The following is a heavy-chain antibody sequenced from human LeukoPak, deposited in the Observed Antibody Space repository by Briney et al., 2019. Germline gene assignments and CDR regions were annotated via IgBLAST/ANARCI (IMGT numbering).Heavy chain of an antibody. V-gene: IGHV3-7*04. J-gene: IGHJ6*03. Sequence: GGSLRLSCAASGFTFSSYWMSWVRQAPGKGLEWVANIKQDGSEKYYVDSVKGRFTISRDNAKNSLYLQMNSLRAEDTAVYYCARGIVVVPASDYYMDVWGKGTAVTVSS. CDR1: GFTFSSYW. CDR2: IKQDGSEK. CDR3: ARGIVVVPASDYYMDV. D-gene: IGHD2-2*01.